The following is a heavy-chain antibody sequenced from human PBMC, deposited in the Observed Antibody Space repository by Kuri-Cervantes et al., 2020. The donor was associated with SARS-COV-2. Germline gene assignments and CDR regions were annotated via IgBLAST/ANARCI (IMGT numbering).Heavy chain of an antibody. Sequence: GESLKISCAASGFTFSSYSMNWVRQAPGKGLEWVSYISSSSSTIYYADSEKGRFTISRDNSKNTLYLQMNSLRAEDTAVYYCAKDSLRRPFYYYYYYMDVWGKGTTVTVSS. V-gene: IGHV3-48*04. J-gene: IGHJ6*03. CDR3: AKDSLRRPFYYYYYYMDV. CDR2: ISSSSSTI. CDR1: GFTFSSYS. D-gene: IGHD4-17*01.